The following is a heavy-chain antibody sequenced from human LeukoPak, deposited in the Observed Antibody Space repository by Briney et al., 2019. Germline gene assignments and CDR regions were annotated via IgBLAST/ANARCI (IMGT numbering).Heavy chain of an antibody. J-gene: IGHJ4*02. CDR3: ARLLVRGVTKDY. CDR2: IYYSGST. CDR1: AGSISSSSYS. Sequence: PSETLSLTCTVSAGSISSSSYSWGWIRQPPGKGLEWIGYIYYSGSTNYNPSLKSRVTISVDTSMNHFSLKLSSVTAADTALYFCARLLVRGVTKDYWGQGTLVTVSS. D-gene: IGHD3-10*01. V-gene: IGHV4-61*05.